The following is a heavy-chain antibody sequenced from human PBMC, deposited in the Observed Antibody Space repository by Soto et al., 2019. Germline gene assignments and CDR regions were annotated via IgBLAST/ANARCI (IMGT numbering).Heavy chain of an antibody. D-gene: IGHD3-9*01. Sequence: GGSLRLSCAASGFTFSSYSMNCVRQAPGKGLEWVSSISSSSSYIYYAGSVKGRFTISRDNAKNSLYLQMNSLRAEDTAVYYCARDIRRTGYYLDGETHWGQETLVTVSS. J-gene: IGHJ4*02. CDR3: ARDIRRTGYYLDGETH. CDR2: ISSSSSYI. V-gene: IGHV3-21*01. CDR1: GFTFSSYS.